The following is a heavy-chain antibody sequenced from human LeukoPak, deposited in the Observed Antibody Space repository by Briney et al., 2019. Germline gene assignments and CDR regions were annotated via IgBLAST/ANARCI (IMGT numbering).Heavy chain of an antibody. CDR3: ARATDGYNPFDY. CDR1: GGSISSSNW. J-gene: IGHJ4*02. V-gene: IGHV4-4*02. CDR2: IYHSGST. Sequence: SETLSLTCAVSGGSISSSNWWSWVRQPPGKGLEWIGEIYHSGSTNYNPSLKSRVTISVDTSKNQFSLKLSSVTAADTAVYYCARATDGYNPFDYWGQGTLVTVSS. D-gene: IGHD5-24*01.